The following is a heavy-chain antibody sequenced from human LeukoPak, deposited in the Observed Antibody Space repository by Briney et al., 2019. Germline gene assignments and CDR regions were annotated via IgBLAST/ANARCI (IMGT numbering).Heavy chain of an antibody. CDR1: GGSISSGGYY. D-gene: IGHD1-26*01. CDR3: ARAWELSTLDY. V-gene: IGHV4-30-2*01. J-gene: IGHJ4*02. Sequence: SETLSLTCTVSGGSISSGGYYWSWIRQPPGKGLEWIGYIYHSGSTYYNPSLKSRVTISVDRSKNQFSLKLSSVTAADTAVYYCARAWELSTLDYWGQGTLVTVSS. CDR2: IYHSGST.